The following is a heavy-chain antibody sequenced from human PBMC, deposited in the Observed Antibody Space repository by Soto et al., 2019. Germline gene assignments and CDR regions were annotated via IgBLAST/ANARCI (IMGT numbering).Heavy chain of an antibody. Sequence: ASVKVSCKASGYTFTSYGISWVRQAPGQGREWMGWISAYNGNTNYAQKLQGRVTMTTDTSTSTAYMELRSLRSDDTAVYYCAREGGITIFGVVSSPPLYYYYGMDVWGQGTTVTVSS. CDR2: ISAYNGNT. CDR3: AREGGITIFGVVSSPPLYYYYGMDV. V-gene: IGHV1-18*01. D-gene: IGHD3-3*01. CDR1: GYTFTSYG. J-gene: IGHJ6*02.